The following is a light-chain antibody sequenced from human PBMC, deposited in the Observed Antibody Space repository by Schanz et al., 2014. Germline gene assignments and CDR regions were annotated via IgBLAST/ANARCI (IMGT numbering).Light chain of an antibody. CDR3: QSYDSSLSGAYV. Sequence: QSALTQPPSASGSSGQSVTISCTGTSSDVGGYNYVSWYQQHPGKAPKLMIYDVSNRPSGVSNRFSGSKSGNTASLTISGLQAEDEADYYCQSYDSSLSGAYVFGSGTKLTVL. CDR1: SSDVGGYNY. V-gene: IGLV2-14*01. J-gene: IGLJ1*01. CDR2: DVS.